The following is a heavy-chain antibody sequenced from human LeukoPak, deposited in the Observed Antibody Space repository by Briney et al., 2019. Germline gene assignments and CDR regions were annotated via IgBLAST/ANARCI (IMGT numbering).Heavy chain of an antibody. CDR3: AKDEVLLWFGEFYPFDY. CDR2: ISGSGGST. J-gene: IGHJ4*02. Sequence: GGSLRLSCAASGFTFSSYAMSWVRQAPGKGLEWVSAISGSGGSTYYADSAKGRFTISRDNSKNTLYLQMNSLRAEDTAVYYCAKDEVLLWFGEFYPFDYWGQGTLVTVSS. V-gene: IGHV3-23*01. CDR1: GFTFSSYA. D-gene: IGHD3-10*01.